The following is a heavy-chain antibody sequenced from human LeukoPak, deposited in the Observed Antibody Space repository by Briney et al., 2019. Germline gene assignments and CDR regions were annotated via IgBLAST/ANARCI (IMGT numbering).Heavy chain of an antibody. J-gene: IGHJ4*02. D-gene: IGHD2-2*01. V-gene: IGHV3-48*03. CDR2: ISSSGSTI. Sequence: QSGGSLRLSCAASGFTFSSYEMNWVRQAPGKGLEWVSYISSSGSTIYYADSVKGRSTISRDNAKNSLYLQMNSLRAEDTADYYCARAPRIQDHFTSYAKETPTAFDYWGQGTLVTVSS. CDR1: GFTFSSYE. CDR3: ARAPRIQDHFTSYAKETPTAFDY.